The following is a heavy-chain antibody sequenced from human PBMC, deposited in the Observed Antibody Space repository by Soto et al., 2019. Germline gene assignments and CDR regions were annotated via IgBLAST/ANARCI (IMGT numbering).Heavy chain of an antibody. CDR1: GFTFSSYG. Sequence: QVQLMESGGGVVQPGRSLRLSCAASGFTFSSYGMHWVRQAPGKGLEWVAVIWYDGSNKYYADSLKGRFTISRDNSKKTLYLQMNSLRAEYTAVYYCARDGGERLLGGMDVWGQGTTVTVSS. J-gene: IGHJ6*02. CDR3: ARDGGERLLGGMDV. V-gene: IGHV3-33*01. D-gene: IGHD3-16*01. CDR2: IWYDGSNK.